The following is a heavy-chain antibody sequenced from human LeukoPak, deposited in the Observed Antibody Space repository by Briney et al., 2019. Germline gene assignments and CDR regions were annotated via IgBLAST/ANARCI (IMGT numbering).Heavy chain of an antibody. CDR1: GYTFDKFG. CDR2: INTHNGNT. CDR3: SRDTPQHLKRYDY. D-gene: IGHD6-13*01. V-gene: IGHV1-18*01. J-gene: IGHJ4*02. Sequence: GASVKVSCKASGYTFDKFGIAWVRQAPGQGLEWMGWINTHNGNTKYAQQYQGRVTMTTDTYTRKVYMELRSQRYEDTAVYFCSRDTPQHLKRYDYWGQGTQVTVSS.